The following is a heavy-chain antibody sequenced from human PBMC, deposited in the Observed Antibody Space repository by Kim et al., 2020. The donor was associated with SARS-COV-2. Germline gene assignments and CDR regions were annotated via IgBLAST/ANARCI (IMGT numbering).Heavy chain of an antibody. CDR3: AREWRLRLSGDTYEQLVPPTYYSYGMDV. CDR2: INPSGGST. V-gene: IGHV1-46*01. Sequence: ASVKVSCKASGYTFTSYYMHWVRQAPGQGLEWMGIINPSGGSTSYAQKFQGRVTMTRDTSTSTVYMELSSLRSEDTAVYYCAREWRLRLSGDTYEQLVPPTYYSYGMDVWGQGTTVTASS. CDR1: GYTFTSYY. J-gene: IGHJ6*02. D-gene: IGHD6-13*01.